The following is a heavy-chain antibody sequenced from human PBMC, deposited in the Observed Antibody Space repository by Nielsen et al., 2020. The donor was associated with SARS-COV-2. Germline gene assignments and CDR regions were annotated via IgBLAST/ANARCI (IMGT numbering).Heavy chain of an antibody. CDR3: ARLSGGDFYYYGMDV. CDR1: GFTFSSYW. D-gene: IGHD2-21*02. Sequence: GESLKISCAASGFTFSSYWMSWVRQAPGKGLEWVANIKQDGSEKYYVDSVKGRFTISRDNAKNTLYLQMNSLRAEDTAVYYCARLSGGDFYYYGMDVWGQGTTVTVSS. V-gene: IGHV3-7*01. CDR2: IKQDGSEK. J-gene: IGHJ6*02.